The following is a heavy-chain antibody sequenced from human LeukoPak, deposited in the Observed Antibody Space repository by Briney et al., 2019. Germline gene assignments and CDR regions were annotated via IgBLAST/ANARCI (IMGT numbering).Heavy chain of an antibody. CDR1: GGSISSNSYY. J-gene: IGHJ5*02. CDR2: IYYSGST. V-gene: IGHV4-39*07. Sequence: PSETLSLTCAVSGGSISSNSYYWGWIRQPPGKGLEWIGSIYYSGSTYYNPSLKSRVTISVDTSKNQFSLKLSSVTAADTAVYYCASLYCGGDCYSIGWFDPWGQGTLVTVSS. D-gene: IGHD2-21*02. CDR3: ASLYCGGDCYSIGWFDP.